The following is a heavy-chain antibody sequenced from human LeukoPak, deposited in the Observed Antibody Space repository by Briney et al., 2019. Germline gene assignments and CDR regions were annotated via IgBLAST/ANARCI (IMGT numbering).Heavy chain of an antibody. V-gene: IGHV3-30*18. Sequence: GGSLRLSCAASGITFSSYGMHWVRQAPGKGLEWVAVISYDGSNKYYADSVKGRFTISRDNSKNTLYLQMNSLRAEDTAVYYCAKSGSPYYYGMDVWGKGTTVTVSS. CDR1: GITFSSYG. J-gene: IGHJ6*04. CDR3: AKSGSPYYYGMDV. CDR2: ISYDGSNK. D-gene: IGHD3-10*01.